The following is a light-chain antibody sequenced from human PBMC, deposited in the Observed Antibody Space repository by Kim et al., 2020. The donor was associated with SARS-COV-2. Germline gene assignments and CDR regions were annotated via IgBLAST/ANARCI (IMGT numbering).Light chain of an antibody. CDR2: YDT. CDR3: QVWDSNSDHPV. CDR1: NIGDKS. Sequence: SYELTQPPSVSVAPGQTARITYGGDNIGDKSVHWYQQRPGQAPILVIYYDTDRPSGIPERFSGSNSGNTATLTISRVEAGDEADYSCQVWDSNSDHPVFGGGTQLTVL. V-gene: IGLV3-21*04. J-gene: IGLJ2*01.